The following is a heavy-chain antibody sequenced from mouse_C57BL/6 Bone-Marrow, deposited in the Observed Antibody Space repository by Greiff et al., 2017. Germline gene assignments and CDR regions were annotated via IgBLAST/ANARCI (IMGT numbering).Heavy chain of an antibody. D-gene: IGHD2-3*01. CDR1: GFTFSSYA. V-gene: IGHV5-4*01. Sequence: EVKVVESGGGLVKPGGSLKLSCAASGFTFSSYAMSWVRQTPEKRLEWVATISDGGSYTYYPDNVKGRFTISRDNAKNNLYLQMSHLKSEDTAMYYCAREDDGYYLFAYWGQGTLVTVSA. CDR3: AREDDGYYLFAY. J-gene: IGHJ3*01. CDR2: ISDGGSYT.